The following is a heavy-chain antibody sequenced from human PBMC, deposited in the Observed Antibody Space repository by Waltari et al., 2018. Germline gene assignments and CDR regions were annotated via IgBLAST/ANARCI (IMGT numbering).Heavy chain of an antibody. CDR3: ARASVSSGRRLDY. V-gene: IGHV1-46*01. J-gene: IGHJ4*02. CDR2: INPSGGTT. D-gene: IGHD6-6*01. Sequence: QVQLVQSGAEVKEPGASVKVSCKASGYTFTSYYMHWVRQAPGQGLEWMGIINPSGGTTNYAQNFQGRITMTRDTSTSTVYMELSSLRSEDTAVYYCARASVSSGRRLDYWGQGILVTVSS. CDR1: GYTFTSYY.